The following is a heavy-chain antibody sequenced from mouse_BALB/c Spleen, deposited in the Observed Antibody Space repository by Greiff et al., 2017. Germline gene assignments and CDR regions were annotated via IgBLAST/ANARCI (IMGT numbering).Heavy chain of an antibody. V-gene: IGHV2-9*02. CDR2: IWAGGST. CDR1: GFSLTSYG. Sequence: QVQLQQSGPGLVAPSQSLSITCTVSGFSLTSYGVHWVRQPPGKGLEWLGVIWAGGSTNYNSALMSRLSISKDNSKSQVFLKMNSLQTDDTAMYYCARAVNWDYWYFDVWGAGTTVTVSS. J-gene: IGHJ1*01. CDR3: ARAVNWDYWYFDV. D-gene: IGHD4-1*01.